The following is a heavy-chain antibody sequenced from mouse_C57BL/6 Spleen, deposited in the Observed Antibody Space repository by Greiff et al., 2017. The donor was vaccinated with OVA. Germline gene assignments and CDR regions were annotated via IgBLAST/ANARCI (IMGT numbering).Heavy chain of an antibody. CDR3: ARWGTTVVASYYAMDY. CDR1: GYTFTSYW. D-gene: IGHD1-1*01. J-gene: IGHJ4*01. CDR2: IYPGSGST. Sequence: VQLQQSGAELVKPGASVKMSCKASGYTFTSYWITWVKQRPGQGLEWIGDIYPGSGSTNYNEKFKSKATLTVDTSSSTAYMQLSSLTSEDSAVYYCARWGTTVVASYYAMDYWGQGTSVTVSS. V-gene: IGHV1-55*01.